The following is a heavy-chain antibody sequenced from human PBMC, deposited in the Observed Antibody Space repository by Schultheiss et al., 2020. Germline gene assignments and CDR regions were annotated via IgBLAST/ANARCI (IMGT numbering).Heavy chain of an antibody. CDR2: IYYSGST. Sequence: SQTLSLTCTVSGGSISSGSYYWSWIRQPAGKGLEWIGYIYYSGSTNYNPSLKSRVTISVDTSKNQFSLKLSSVTAADTAVYYCARQGRSSGWLKNAFDIWGQGTMVTVSS. J-gene: IGHJ3*02. CDR3: ARQGRSSGWLKNAFDI. D-gene: IGHD6-19*01. CDR1: GGSISSGSYY. V-gene: IGHV4-61*09.